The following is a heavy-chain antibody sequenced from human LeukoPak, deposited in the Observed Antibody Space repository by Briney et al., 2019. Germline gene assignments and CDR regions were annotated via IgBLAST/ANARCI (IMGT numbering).Heavy chain of an antibody. J-gene: IGHJ4*02. CDR3: ARDYTGGWNDY. Sequence: GGSLRLSCAAAGFTFRRHWMSWVRQAKGRGLECVAKIKEDGSEKHYVDSVKGRFTISRDNAKNSLYLQMNSLRAEDTAVHYCARDYTGGWNDYWGQGTLVTVSS. D-gene: IGHD7-27*01. CDR1: GFTFRRHW. V-gene: IGHV3-7*01. CDR2: IKEDGSEK.